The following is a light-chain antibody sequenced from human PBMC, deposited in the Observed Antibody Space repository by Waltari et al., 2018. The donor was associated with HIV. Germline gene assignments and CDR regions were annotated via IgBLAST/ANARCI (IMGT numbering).Light chain of an antibody. CDR2: EVN. V-gene: IGLV2-23*02. J-gene: IGLJ2*01. CDR3: CSYAGSSTSVV. Sequence: QSALTQSASVSGSPGQSITISCTGTSSDVGSYNLVSWYQHHPGKAPKRMIYEVNKPASGVSNRFSGSKSGNTASLTISGLQAEDEADYYCCSYAGSSTSVVFGGGTKLTVL. CDR1: SSDVGSYNL.